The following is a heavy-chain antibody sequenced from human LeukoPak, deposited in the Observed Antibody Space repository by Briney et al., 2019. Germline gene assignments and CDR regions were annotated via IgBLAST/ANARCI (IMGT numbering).Heavy chain of an antibody. Sequence: GASVKVSCKASGGTFSRYAISWVRQAPGQGLEWMGGIIPIFGTPNYAQKFQGRVTITADKTTSTVYMDVSSLRSEDTGVYYCARLVVPAARGDYYYYGMDVWGKGTKVIVSS. D-gene: IGHD2-2*01. J-gene: IGHJ6*04. CDR2: IIPIFGTP. CDR3: ARLVVPAARGDYYYYGMDV. CDR1: GGTFSRYA. V-gene: IGHV1-69*06.